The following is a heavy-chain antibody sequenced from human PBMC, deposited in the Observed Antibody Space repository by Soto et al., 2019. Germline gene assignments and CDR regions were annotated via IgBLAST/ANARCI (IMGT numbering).Heavy chain of an antibody. CDR3: AMVDNYVTPTPQDV. Sequence: VKVSCKASGYTFTSYAMHWVRQAPGQRLEWMGWINAGNGNTKYSQKFQGRVTITRDTSASTAYMDLGSLTSDDTAVYYCAMVDNYVTPTPQDVWGQGTTVTVSS. J-gene: IGHJ6*02. CDR1: GYTFTSYA. V-gene: IGHV1-3*01. CDR2: INAGNGNT. D-gene: IGHD3-16*01.